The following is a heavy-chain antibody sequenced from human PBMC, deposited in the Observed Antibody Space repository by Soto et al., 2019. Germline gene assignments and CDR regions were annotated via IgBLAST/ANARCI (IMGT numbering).Heavy chain of an antibody. J-gene: IGHJ3*02. D-gene: IGHD2-15*01. CDR3: ARDGGEYCSGGSCYSFDAFDI. CDR1: GGTFSSYT. CDR2: IIPILGIA. Sequence: ASLKVSCKASGGTFSSYTISWVRQAPGQGLEWMGRIIPILGIANYAQKFQGRVTITADKSTSTAYMELSSLRSEDTAVYYCARDGGEYCSGGSCYSFDAFDIWGQGTMVTVSS. V-gene: IGHV1-69*04.